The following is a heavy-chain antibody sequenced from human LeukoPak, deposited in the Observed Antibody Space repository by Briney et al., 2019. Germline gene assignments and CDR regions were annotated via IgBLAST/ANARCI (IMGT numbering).Heavy chain of an antibody. CDR2: ISWNSGTK. Sequence: GRSLRLSCAASGFTFDDYAMHWVRQAPGKGLEWVSGISWNSGTKGCAGSVKGRFTISRDNAKNSLYLQMNSLRGEDAALYYCAVLHYYAMDVWGQGTTVTVSS. J-gene: IGHJ6*02. V-gene: IGHV3-9*01. D-gene: IGHD2-8*01. CDR1: GFTFDDYA. CDR3: AVLHYYAMDV.